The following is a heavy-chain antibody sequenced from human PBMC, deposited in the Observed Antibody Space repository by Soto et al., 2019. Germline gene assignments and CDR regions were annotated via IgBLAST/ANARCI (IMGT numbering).Heavy chain of an antibody. CDR1: GGSSSSSSYY. D-gene: IGHD2-15*01. Sequence: SETQSLTWSVSGGSSSSSSYYCGWISQPPGKGLEWIGSIYYSGSTYYNPSLKSRVTISVDTSKNQFSLKLSSVTAADTAVYYCAGTERRLKGSCSGGSCYPPGFDPWGQGTLVTVSS. CDR3: AGTERRLKGSCSGGSCYPPGFDP. J-gene: IGHJ5*02. CDR2: IYYSGST. V-gene: IGHV4-39*07.